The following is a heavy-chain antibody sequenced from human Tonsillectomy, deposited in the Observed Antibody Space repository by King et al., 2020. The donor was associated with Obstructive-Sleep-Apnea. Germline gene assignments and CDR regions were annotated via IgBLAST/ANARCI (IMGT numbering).Heavy chain of an antibody. CDR3: TRDDGFIVGSTPFDY. CDR2: IRRKAHGGTT. V-gene: IGHV3-49*03. J-gene: IGHJ4*02. CDR1: GFTFGDFA. Sequence: VKLVESGGGLVQPGRSRRLSCTPSGFTFGDFAMSWFRQAPGKGLEWIGFIRRKAHGGTTEYAASVKGRFTISRDDSKSIAYLQMNSLNTEDTSVYFCTRDDGFIVGSTPFDYWGQGTLVTVSS. D-gene: IGHD1-26*01.